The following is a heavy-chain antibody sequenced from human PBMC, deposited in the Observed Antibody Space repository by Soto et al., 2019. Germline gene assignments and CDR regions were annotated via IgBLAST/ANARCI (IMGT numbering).Heavy chain of an antibody. D-gene: IGHD6-13*01. CDR3: ARHSSSWYDVFAFDI. J-gene: IGHJ3*02. Sequence: PGGSVRLSCAASGFTFSSYSMNWVRQAPGKGLEWVSSISSSSSYIYYADSVKGRFTISRDNAKNSLYLQMNSLRAEDTAVYYCARHSSSWYDVFAFDIWGQGTMVTVSS. CDR1: GFTFSSYS. CDR2: ISSSSSYI. V-gene: IGHV3-21*01.